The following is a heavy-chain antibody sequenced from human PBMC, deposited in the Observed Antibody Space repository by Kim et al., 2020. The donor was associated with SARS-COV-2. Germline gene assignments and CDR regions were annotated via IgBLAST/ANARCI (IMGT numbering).Heavy chain of an antibody. CDR2: IYYSGST. CDR1: GGSISGSSYY. J-gene: IGHJ4*02. D-gene: IGHD3-22*01. V-gene: IGHV4-39*01. CDR3: ARRQYSDSSRIDY. Sequence: SETLSLTCTVSGGSISGSSYYWGWIRQPPGKGREWIGTIYYSGSTYYNPSLKSRVTISVDTSKNQFSLNMRSVTAADTAVYFCARRQYSDSSRIDYWCQG.